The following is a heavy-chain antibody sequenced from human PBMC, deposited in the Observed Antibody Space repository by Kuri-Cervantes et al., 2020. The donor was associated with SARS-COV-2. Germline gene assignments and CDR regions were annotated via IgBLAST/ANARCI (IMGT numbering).Heavy chain of an antibody. Sequence: ASVKVSCKVSGYTLTELSMHWVRQAPGKGLEWMGGFDPEDGETSYAQKFQGRVTMTEDTSTDTAYMELSSLRSEDTAVYYCARDGNLEYNFWSGYYTGLDPINEITYYLVYWGQGTLVPSPQ. CDR3: ARDGNLEYNFWSGYYTGLDPINEITYYLVY. D-gene: IGHD3-3*01. V-gene: IGHV1-24*01. CDR1: GYTLTELS. J-gene: IGHJ4*02. CDR2: FDPEDGET.